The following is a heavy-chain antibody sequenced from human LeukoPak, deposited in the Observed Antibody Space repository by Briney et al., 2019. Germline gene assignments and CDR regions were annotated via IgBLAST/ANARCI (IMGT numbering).Heavy chain of an antibody. V-gene: IGHV3-48*03. CDR3: ARPQWELRTQYAFDI. CDR1: GFTFSSYE. CDR2: ISSSGSTI. J-gene: IGHJ3*02. Sequence: GGSLRLSCAASGFTFSSYEMDWVRQAPGKGLEWVSYISSSGSTIYYADSVQGRFTVSRDNAENSQFLQMNNLRADDTAIYYCARPQWELRTQYAFDIWGQGTMVSVSS. D-gene: IGHD1-7*01.